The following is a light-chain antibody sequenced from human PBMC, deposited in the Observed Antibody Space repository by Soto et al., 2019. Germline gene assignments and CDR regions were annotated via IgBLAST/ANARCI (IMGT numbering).Light chain of an antibody. V-gene: IGLV2-14*03. CDR2: DVG. CDR1: RCDVGNYNY. Sequence: QSVLAQPASVSGSPGQSITISCTGTRCDVGNYNYVSWYQHHPGKAPKLIIYDVGSRPSGVSNRFSGSKSGNTASLAISGLQAEDEADHYCSSYTSDHTPFYVFGTGTKVTVL. J-gene: IGLJ1*01. CDR3: SSYTSDHTPFYV.